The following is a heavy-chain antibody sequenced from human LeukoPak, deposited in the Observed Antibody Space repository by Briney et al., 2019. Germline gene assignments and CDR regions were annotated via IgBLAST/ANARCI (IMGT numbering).Heavy chain of an antibody. V-gene: IGHV3-23*01. Sequence: GGSLRLSCAASGFTFSMYSMAWVRQAPGKGLEWVSVINDRGGYIQDADSVKGRFTISRDNSQNTLFLEMNSLRAEDTAVYYCARGDRGSGWYVNYYYYMDVWGKGTTVTVSS. CDR3: ARGDRGSGWYVNYYYYMDV. D-gene: IGHD6-19*01. CDR2: INDRGGYI. J-gene: IGHJ6*03. CDR1: GFTFSMYS.